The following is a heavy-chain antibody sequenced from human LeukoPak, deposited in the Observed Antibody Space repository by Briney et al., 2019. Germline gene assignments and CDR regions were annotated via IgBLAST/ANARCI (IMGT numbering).Heavy chain of an antibody. CDR1: GFTFSNYA. CDR3: AKDHTRGYSYGSIFDY. J-gene: IGHJ4*02. D-gene: IGHD5-18*01. V-gene: IGHV3-23*01. CDR2: IRGSGGNT. Sequence: PGRSLRLSCAASGFTFSNYAMSWVRQAPAKGLEWVSAIRGSGGNTYYADSVKGRFTISRDNSKNTLYLQMNSLRAEDTDAYYCAKDHTRGYSYGSIFDYWGQGTLVTVSS.